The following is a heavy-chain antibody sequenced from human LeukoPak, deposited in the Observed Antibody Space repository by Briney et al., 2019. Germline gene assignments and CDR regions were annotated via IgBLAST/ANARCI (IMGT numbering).Heavy chain of an antibody. CDR3: ARGTLCGGDCLYYFDY. CDR2: ISAYNGNT. Sequence: ASVKVSCKASGYTFTSYGISWVRPAPGRGLEWMGWISAYNGNTNYAQKLQGRVTMTTDTSTSTAYMELRSLRSDDTAVYYCARGTLCGGDCLYYFDYWGQGTLVTVSS. CDR1: GYTFTSYG. D-gene: IGHD2-21*02. J-gene: IGHJ4*02. V-gene: IGHV1-18*01.